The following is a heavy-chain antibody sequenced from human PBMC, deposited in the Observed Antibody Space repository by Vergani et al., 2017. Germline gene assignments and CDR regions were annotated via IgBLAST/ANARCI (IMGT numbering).Heavy chain of an antibody. J-gene: IGHJ6*02. CDR1: GFTFSSYG. CDR2: IWYDGSNK. CDR3: ARDKREYYGMDV. V-gene: IGHV3-33*01. Sequence: QVQLVESGGGVVQPGRSLRLSCAASGFTFSSYGMHWVRQAPGKGLEWVAVIWYDGSNKYYADSVKGRLTISRDNSKNTRYLQMNSLRAEDTAVYYCARDKREYYGMDVWGRGTTVTVSS.